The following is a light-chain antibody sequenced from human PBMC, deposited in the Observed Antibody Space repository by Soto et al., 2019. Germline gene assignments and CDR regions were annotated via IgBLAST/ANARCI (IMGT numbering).Light chain of an antibody. CDR3: CSYAGRSAPYV. CDR2: DVH. Sequence: QSVLTQPTSVSGSPGQSITISCTGTSSDVGGYDFVSWFQQEPGKAPKLMIYDVHYRTSGISPRFSGSKSGNTASLTISGLQPEDEADYYCCSYAGRSAPYVFGPGTTLTVL. CDR1: SSDVGGYDF. V-gene: IGLV2-14*01. J-gene: IGLJ1*01.